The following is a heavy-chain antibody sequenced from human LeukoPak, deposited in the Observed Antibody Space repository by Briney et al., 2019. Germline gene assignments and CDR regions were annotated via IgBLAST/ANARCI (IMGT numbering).Heavy chain of an antibody. CDR3: AREMYYYGSASQEYYYYMDV. J-gene: IGHJ6*03. CDR2: IYHSGST. D-gene: IGHD3-10*01. CDR1: GGSISSSDW. Sequence: SETLSLTCAVSGGSISSSDWWSWVRQPPGKGLEWIEEIYHSGSTNYNPSLKSRDTISVDTSKTQFSLKVNSVTAADTARYYCAREMYYYGSASQEYYYYMDVWGKGATVTVSS. V-gene: IGHV4-4*02.